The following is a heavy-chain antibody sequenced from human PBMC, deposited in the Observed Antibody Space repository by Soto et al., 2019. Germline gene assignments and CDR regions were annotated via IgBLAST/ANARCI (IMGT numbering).Heavy chain of an antibody. Sequence: PSETLSLTCTVSGGSISSGGYYWSWIRQHPGKGLEWIGYIYYSGSTNYNPSLKSRVTISVDTSKNQFSLKLSSVTAADTAVYYCASLGPEPYYYYGMDVWGQGTTVTVSS. V-gene: IGHV4-61*08. D-gene: IGHD3-16*01. CDR2: IYYSGST. J-gene: IGHJ6*02. CDR3: ASLGPEPYYYYGMDV. CDR1: GGSISSGGYY.